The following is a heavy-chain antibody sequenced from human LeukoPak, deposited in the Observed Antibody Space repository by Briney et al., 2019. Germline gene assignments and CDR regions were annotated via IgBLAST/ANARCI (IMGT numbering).Heavy chain of an antibody. CDR1: GFAFRSHA. CDR2: IRYDGSKK. V-gene: IGHV3-30*02. Sequence: GGSLRLSCTASGFAFRSHAMHWVRQAPGKGQEWVAFIRYDGSKKFYADSVKGRFTISRDNSKNTLYLQMYSLRAEDTAVYYCAKIPYGDYVLDYYYYMDVWGKGTTVTVSS. D-gene: IGHD4-17*01. CDR3: AKIPYGDYVLDYYYYMDV. J-gene: IGHJ6*03.